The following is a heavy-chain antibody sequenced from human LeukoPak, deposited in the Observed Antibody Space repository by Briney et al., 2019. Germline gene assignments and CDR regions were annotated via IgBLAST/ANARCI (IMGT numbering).Heavy chain of an antibody. D-gene: IGHD3-16*01. Sequence: GGSLRLSCVASGFSLSGYWMYWVRQAPGKGLEWVSAISGSGGSTYYADSVKGRFTISRDNSKNTLYLQMNSLRAEDTAVYYCAKGVMVDYWGQGTLVTVSS. CDR2: ISGSGGST. CDR1: GFSLSGYW. J-gene: IGHJ4*02. CDR3: AKGVMVDY. V-gene: IGHV3-23*01.